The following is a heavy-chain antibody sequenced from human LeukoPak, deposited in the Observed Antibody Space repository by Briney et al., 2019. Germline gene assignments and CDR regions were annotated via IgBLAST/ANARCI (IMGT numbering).Heavy chain of an antibody. CDR1: GFTFSSFA. V-gene: IGHV3-23*01. J-gene: IGHJ4*02. CDR3: AKDLNNSPY. Sequence: PGGSLRLSCAASGFTFSSFAMSWVRQPPGKGLGWVSGISGSGVSTYYADSVKGRFTISRDNSKNTLFLQVNSLRAEDTAVYFCAKDLNNSPYWGQGTLVTVSS. CDR2: ISGSGVST. D-gene: IGHD2-21*01.